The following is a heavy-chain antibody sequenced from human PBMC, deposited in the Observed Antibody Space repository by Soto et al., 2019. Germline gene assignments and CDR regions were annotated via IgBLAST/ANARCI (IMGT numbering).Heavy chain of an antibody. Sequence: QVQLQQWGAGLLKPSETLSLTCAVYGGSFSGYYWSWIRQPPGKGLEWIGEINHSGSTNYNPSLKSRSTLSVATSKNQFSLKLSSVTAADTAVYYCARLRAAGRYCSGGSCYGGNYYYGMDVWGQGTTVTVSS. J-gene: IGHJ6*02. D-gene: IGHD2-15*01. V-gene: IGHV4-34*01. CDR1: GGSFSGYY. CDR3: ARLRAAGRYCSGGSCYGGNYYYGMDV. CDR2: INHSGST.